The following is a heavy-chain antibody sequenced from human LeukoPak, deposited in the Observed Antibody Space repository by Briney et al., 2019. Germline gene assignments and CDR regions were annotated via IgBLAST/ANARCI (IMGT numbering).Heavy chain of an antibody. J-gene: IGHJ4*02. Sequence: GASVKDSCKASGYTFTSYYMHWVRQAPGQGLEWMGIINPSGGSTSYAQKFQGRVTMTRDTSTSTVYMELSSLRSEDTAVYYCATSPYYYDSSGYSAYDYWGQGTLVTVSS. CDR3: ATSPYYYDSSGYSAYDY. CDR2: INPSGGST. CDR1: GYTFTSYY. D-gene: IGHD3-22*01. V-gene: IGHV1-46*01.